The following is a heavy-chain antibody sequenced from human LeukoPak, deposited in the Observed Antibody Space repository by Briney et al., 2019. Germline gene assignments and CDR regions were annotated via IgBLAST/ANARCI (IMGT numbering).Heavy chain of an antibody. J-gene: IGHJ4*02. CDR1: GFTVSFNY. V-gene: IGHV3-53*05. CDR2: IYSGGST. CDR3: AKPVSPVVTAYFDY. D-gene: IGHD1-14*01. Sequence: GGSLRLSCAASGFTVSFNYMSWVRQAPGKGLEWISVIYSGGSTYYADSVKGRFTISRDDSKNTLYLQMNSLRAEDTAVYYCAKPVSPVVTAYFDYWGQGTLVTVSS.